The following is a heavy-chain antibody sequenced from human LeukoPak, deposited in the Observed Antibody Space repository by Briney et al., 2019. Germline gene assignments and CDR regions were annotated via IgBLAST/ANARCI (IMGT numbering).Heavy chain of an antibody. V-gene: IGHV3-48*01. CDR3: ARPVWFGELLFDY. J-gene: IGHJ4*02. Sequence: GGSLRLSCAASGFTFRNYLMNWVRQAPGKGLEWVSFISSTGGTIYYADSVKGRFTVSRDNGKNSLYLQMNSLRAEDTAVYYCARPVWFGELLFDYWGQGTLVTVSS. CDR2: ISSTGGTI. CDR1: GFTFRNYL. D-gene: IGHD3-10*01.